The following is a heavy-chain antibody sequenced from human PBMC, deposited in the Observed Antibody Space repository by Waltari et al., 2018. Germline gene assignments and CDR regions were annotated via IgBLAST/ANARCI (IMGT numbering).Heavy chain of an antibody. CDR2: IYYSGST. Sequence: QLQLQESGPGLVKPSETLSLTCTVSGGSISSSSYYWGWIRQPPGKGLEWIGSIYYSGSTSYNPSLKSRVTISVDTSKNQFSLKLSSVTAADTAVYYCARLSSSWYPDAFDIWGQGTMVTVSS. J-gene: IGHJ3*02. CDR1: GGSISSSSYY. D-gene: IGHD6-13*01. V-gene: IGHV4-39*01. CDR3: ARLSSSWYPDAFDI.